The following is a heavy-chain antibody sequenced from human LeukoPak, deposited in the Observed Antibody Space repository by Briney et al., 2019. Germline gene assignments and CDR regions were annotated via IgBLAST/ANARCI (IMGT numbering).Heavy chain of an antibody. V-gene: IGHV3-20*04. D-gene: IGHD4-23*01. CDR3: ARTPSGGGYYYYYYYMDV. CDR1: GFTFDDYG. Sequence: GGSLRLSCAASGFTFDDYGMSWVRQAPGKGLEWVSGINWNGGSTGYADSVKGRFTISRDNAKNPLYLQMNSLRAEDTALYYCARTPSGGGYYYYYYYMDVWGKGTTVTVSS. CDR2: INWNGGST. J-gene: IGHJ6*03.